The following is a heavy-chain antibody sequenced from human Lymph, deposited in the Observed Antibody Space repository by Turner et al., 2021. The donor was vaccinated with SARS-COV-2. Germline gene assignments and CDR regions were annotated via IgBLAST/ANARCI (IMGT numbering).Heavy chain of an antibody. V-gene: IGHV1-18*04. CDR1: GYTFSSSG. J-gene: IGHJ6*02. CDR2: ISVYNGYT. D-gene: IGHD2-2*02. Sequence: QVQLVQSGAEVKKSVASVKVSCMASGYTFSSSGISWVRKAPGQGLEWMGWISVYNGYTNYAQKLQGRDTMTTDTSTSTAYMELRSLRSDDTAVDYCAREGYCSSTSCYRGQYYYYGMDVWGQGTTVTVSS. CDR3: AREGYCSSTSCYRGQYYYYGMDV.